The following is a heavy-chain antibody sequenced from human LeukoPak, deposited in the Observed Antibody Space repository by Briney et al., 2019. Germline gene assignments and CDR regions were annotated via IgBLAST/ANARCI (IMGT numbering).Heavy chain of an antibody. CDR1: GGTFSSYA. Sequence: ASVKVSCKASGGTFSSYAISWVRQAPGQGLEWMGGIIPIFGTANYAQKFQGRVTITTDGSTSIAYMELSSLRSEDTAVYYCATHPQGYFDYWGQGTLVTVSS. J-gene: IGHJ4*02. V-gene: IGHV1-69*05. CDR2: IIPIFGTA. CDR3: ATHPQGYFDY.